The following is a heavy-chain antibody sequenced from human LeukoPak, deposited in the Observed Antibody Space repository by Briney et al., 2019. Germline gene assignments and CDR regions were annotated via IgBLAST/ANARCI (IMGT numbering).Heavy chain of an antibody. CDR2: ISGSGGST. J-gene: IGHJ4*02. CDR1: GFTFSSYA. Sequence: GGSLRLSCAASGFTFSSYAMSWVRQAPGKGLEWVSPISGSGGSTYYADSVKGRFTISRDNSKNTLYLQMNSLRAEDTAVYYCAKDPLAGLNFDYWGQGTLVTVSS. V-gene: IGHV3-23*01. CDR3: AKDPLAGLNFDY. D-gene: IGHD6-19*01.